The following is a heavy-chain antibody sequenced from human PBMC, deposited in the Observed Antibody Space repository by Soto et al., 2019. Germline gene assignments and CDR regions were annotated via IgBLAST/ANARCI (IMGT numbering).Heavy chain of an antibody. CDR2: ISYDGSNK. CDR3: AREEGSSWYNH. V-gene: IGHV3-30-3*01. Sequence: QVQLVESGGGVVQPGRSLRLSCAAAGFTFSSYAMHWVRQAPGKVLEWVAVISYDGSNKYYADSVKGRFTISRDHSKNTLYLQMNSLRAEDTAVYYCAREEGSSWYNHWGQGTLVTVSS. D-gene: IGHD6-13*01. CDR1: GFTFSSYA. J-gene: IGHJ5*02.